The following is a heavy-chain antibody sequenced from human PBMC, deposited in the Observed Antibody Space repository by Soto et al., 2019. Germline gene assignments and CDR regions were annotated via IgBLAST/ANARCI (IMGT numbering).Heavy chain of an antibody. CDR2: INSNSGGT. CDR3: EREGLRFSAGGMDV. D-gene: IGHD3-3*01. Sequence: ASVKVSCKASGYTFTGYYMHWVRQAPGQKLEWMGWINSNSGGTNYAQKFQGRVSMTRVTSISTAYMELTRLTSDDPAVYYCEREGLRFSAGGMDVWGQGTTGTVSS. V-gene: IGHV1-2*02. CDR1: GYTFTGYY. J-gene: IGHJ6*02.